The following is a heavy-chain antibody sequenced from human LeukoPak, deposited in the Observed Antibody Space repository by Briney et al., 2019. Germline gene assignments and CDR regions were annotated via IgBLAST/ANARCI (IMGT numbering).Heavy chain of an antibody. V-gene: IGHV3-48*02. Sequence: GGSLRLSCAASGFTFSGYSMNWVRQAPGKGLEWVSYISSSSRTIYYADSVKGRFTISRDNAKNSLYLQMNSLRDEDTAVYYCARDLYGDYLFDYWGQGTLVTVSS. CDR3: ARDLYGDYLFDY. D-gene: IGHD4-17*01. CDR1: GFTFSGYS. J-gene: IGHJ4*02. CDR2: ISSSSRTI.